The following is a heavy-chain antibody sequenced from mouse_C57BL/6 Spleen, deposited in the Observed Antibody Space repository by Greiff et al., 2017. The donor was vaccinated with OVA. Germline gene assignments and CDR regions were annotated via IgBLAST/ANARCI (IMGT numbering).Heavy chain of an antibody. CDR1: GYTFTDYN. V-gene: IGHV1-18*01. CDR3: ARRPYGSSFYFDY. Sequence: VQLQQSGPELVKPGASVKIPCKASGYTFTDYNMDWVKQSHGKSLEWIGDINPNNGGTIYNQKFKGKATLTVDKSSSTAYMELRSLTSEDTAVYYCARRPYGSSFYFDYWGQGTTLTVSS. D-gene: IGHD1-1*01. CDR2: INPNNGGT. J-gene: IGHJ2*01.